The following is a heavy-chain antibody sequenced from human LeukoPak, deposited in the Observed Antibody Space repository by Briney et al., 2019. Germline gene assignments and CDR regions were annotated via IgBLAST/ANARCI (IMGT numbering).Heavy chain of an antibody. Sequence: SATLSLTWTVSGGSISSYYWSWIRQPAGKGLEWIGRIYSSGSTNYNPSLKSRVTMSVDTSKNQFSLNLSSLTAADTAFYYCARESYSSGWYKDYWGQGILVTVSS. D-gene: IGHD6-19*01. CDR3: ARESYSSGWYKDY. V-gene: IGHV4-4*07. CDR1: GGSISSYY. J-gene: IGHJ4*02. CDR2: IYSSGST.